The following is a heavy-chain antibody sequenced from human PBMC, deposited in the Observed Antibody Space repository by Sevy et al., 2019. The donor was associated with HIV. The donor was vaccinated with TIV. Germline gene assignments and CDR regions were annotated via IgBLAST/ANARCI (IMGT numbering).Heavy chain of an antibody. CDR2: IYYSGST. V-gene: IGHV4-39*01. D-gene: IGHD6-19*01. Sequence: SETLSLTCTVSGGSISSSSYYWGWIRQPPGKGLEWIGSIYYSGSTYYNPSLKSRVTISVDTSKNQFSLKLSSVTAADTAVYYCARRGAFIAVAGMSPFDYWGQGTLVTVSS. J-gene: IGHJ4*02. CDR1: GGSISSSSYY. CDR3: ARRGAFIAVAGMSPFDY.